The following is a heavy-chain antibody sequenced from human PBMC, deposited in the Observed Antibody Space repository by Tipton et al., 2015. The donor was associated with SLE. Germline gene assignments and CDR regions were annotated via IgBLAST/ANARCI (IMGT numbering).Heavy chain of an antibody. Sequence: LVKPTQTLTLTCTVFGFSVTDGRVGVAWIRQTPGKALEWLAHIFSNDDESYRASLKNRLSMSKDTSRSQVVLTMTNMDPVDTATYYCARIRVDSSGYYYPGVDFWGRGTLVTVSS. V-gene: IGHV2-26*01. J-gene: IGHJ4*02. CDR2: IFSNDDE. CDR1: GFSVTDGRVG. CDR3: ARIRVDSSGYYYPGVDF. D-gene: IGHD3-22*01.